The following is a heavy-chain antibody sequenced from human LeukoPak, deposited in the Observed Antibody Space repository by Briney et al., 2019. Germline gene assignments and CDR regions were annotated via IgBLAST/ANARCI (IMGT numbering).Heavy chain of an antibody. CDR3: AKVRGVVHTQPPDAFDI. CDR1: GFTFSSYW. V-gene: IGHV3-7*03. Sequence: PGGSLRLSCAASGFTFSSYWMSWVRQAPGKGLEWVATIRQDGSQKYYVDSVKGRFTISRDKAKNSLYLQMNSLRAEDTAVYYCAKVRGVVHTQPPDAFDIWGQGTMVTVSS. CDR2: IRQDGSQK. J-gene: IGHJ3*02. D-gene: IGHD3-3*01.